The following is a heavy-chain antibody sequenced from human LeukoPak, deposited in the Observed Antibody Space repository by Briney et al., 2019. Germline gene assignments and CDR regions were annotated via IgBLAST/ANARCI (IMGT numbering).Heavy chain of an antibody. CDR2: IKQDGSEK. CDR3: ARGCTGAICYGDY. J-gene: IGHJ4*02. D-gene: IGHD2-8*02. V-gene: IGHV3-7*02. CDR1: GFTFSNYW. Sequence: GGSLRLSCAASGFTFSNYWMSWVRRAPGKGLEWLANIKQDGSEKYYVGSVKGRFTISRDNAKNSVYLQMNSLRAEDTAVYYCARGCTGAICYGDYWGQGTLVTVSS.